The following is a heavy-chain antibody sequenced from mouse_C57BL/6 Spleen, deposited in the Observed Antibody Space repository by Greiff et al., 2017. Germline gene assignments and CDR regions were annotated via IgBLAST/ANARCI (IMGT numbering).Heavy chain of an antibody. CDR3: ARKYYGNYEYFDV. CDR2: IWSGGST. Sequence: VKLMESGPGLVQPSQSLSITCTVSGFSLTSYGVHWVRQSPGKGLEWLGVIWSGGSTDYNAAFISRLSISKDNSKSQVFFQMNSLQADDTAIYYCARKYYGNYEYFDVWGTGTTVTVSS. J-gene: IGHJ1*03. V-gene: IGHV2-2*01. CDR1: GFSLTSYG. D-gene: IGHD2-1*01.